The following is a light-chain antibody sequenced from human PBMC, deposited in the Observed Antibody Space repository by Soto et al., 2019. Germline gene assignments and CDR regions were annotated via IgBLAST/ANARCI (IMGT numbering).Light chain of an antibody. V-gene: IGKV1-33*01. CDR2: DAS. J-gene: IGKJ5*01. CDR3: QQYDNLPIT. CDR1: HDIRKY. Sequence: DIQMTQSPSSLSASVGDRVTITSHASHDIRKYLNWYQQKPGKAPKLLIYDASNLETGVPSRFSGSGSGTDFTFTISSLQPEDIATYYCQQYDNLPITFGQGTRLEIK.